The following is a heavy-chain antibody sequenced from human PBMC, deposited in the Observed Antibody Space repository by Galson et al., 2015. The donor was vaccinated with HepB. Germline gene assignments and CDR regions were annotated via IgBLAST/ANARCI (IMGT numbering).Heavy chain of an antibody. D-gene: IGHD3-10*01. CDR3: TKTKVLLWFGGFDP. J-gene: IGHJ5*02. CDR1: GFTFSNAW. Sequence: SLRLSCAASGFTFSNAWMSWVRQAPGKGLEWVGRIKSKTDGGTTDYAAPVKGRFTISRDDSKNTLYLQMNSLKTEDTAVYYCTKTKVLLWFGGFDPWGQGTLVTVSS. CDR2: IKSKTDGGTT. V-gene: IGHV3-15*01.